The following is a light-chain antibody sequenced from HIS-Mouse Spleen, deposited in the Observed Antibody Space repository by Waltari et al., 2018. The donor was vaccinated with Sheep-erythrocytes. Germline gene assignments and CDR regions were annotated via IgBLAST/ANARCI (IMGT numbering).Light chain of an antibody. J-gene: IGLJ3*02. CDR2: EGS. V-gene: IGLV2-23*01. CDR3: CSYAGSSTPWV. CDR1: SSDGWRYNL. Sequence: QSALTQPASVSGSSGQSITISCTGTSSDGWRYNLVSWYQQHPGKAPKLMIYEGSKRPSGVSNRFSGSKSGNTASLTISGLQAEDEADYYCCSYAGSSTPWVFGGGTKLTVL.